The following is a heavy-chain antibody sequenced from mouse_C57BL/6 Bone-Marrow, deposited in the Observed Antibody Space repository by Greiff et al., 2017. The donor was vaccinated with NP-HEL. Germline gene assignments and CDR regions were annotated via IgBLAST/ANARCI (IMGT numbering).Heavy chain of an antibody. CDR1: GFSLTSYG. J-gene: IGHJ2*01. Sequence: VHLVESGPGLVQPSQSLSITCTVSGFSLTSYGVHWVRQSPGKGLEWLGVIWSGGSTDYNAAFISRLSISKDNSKSQVFFKMNSLQADDTAIYYCARIGDYEDFDYWGQGTTLTVSS. CDR3: ARIGDYEDFDY. D-gene: IGHD2-4*01. V-gene: IGHV2-2*01. CDR2: IWSGGST.